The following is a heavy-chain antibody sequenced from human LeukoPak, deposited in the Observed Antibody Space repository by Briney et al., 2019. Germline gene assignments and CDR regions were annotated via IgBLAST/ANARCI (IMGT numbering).Heavy chain of an antibody. CDR2: INDRGTT. CDR3: ARVHIVTGTYFDS. Sequence: SETLSLTCAVYGGSFNYYWSWIRQPPGKELEWIGEINDRGTTKYNPSLKSRVSISVDTSKNQFSLMLDSVTAADTAVYYCARVHIVTGTYFDSWGQGALVTVSS. V-gene: IGHV4-34*01. D-gene: IGHD3-10*01. CDR1: GGSFNYY. J-gene: IGHJ4*02.